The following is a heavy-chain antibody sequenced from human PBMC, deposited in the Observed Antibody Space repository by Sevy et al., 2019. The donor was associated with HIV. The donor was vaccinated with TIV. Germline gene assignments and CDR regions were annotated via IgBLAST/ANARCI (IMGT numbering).Heavy chain of an antibody. CDR2: INPNGGST. J-gene: IGHJ4*02. CDR1: GYTFTRYE. CDR3: ARATSCGGDRYYFDS. D-gene: IGHD2-21*02. V-gene: IGHV1-46*01. Sequence: ASVKVSCQASGYTFTRYEIHWVRQAPGQGLEWMGIINPNGGSTGYAQNFQGRVTMTRDTSTSTVYMELSSLRSDDTAVYYCARATSCGGDRYYFDSWGQGTLVTVSS.